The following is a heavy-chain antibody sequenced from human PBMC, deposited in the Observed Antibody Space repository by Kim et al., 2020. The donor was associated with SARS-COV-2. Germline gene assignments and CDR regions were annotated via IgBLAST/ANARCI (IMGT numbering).Heavy chain of an antibody. J-gene: IGHJ4*02. D-gene: IGHD5-18*01. CDR3: ARVPNGGYSYGYLDY. CDR1: GFTFSSYS. Sequence: GGSLRLSCAASGFTFSSYSMNWVRQAPGKGLEWVSSISSSSSYIYYADSVKGRFTISRDNAKSSLYLQMNSLRAEDTAVYYCARVPNGGYSYGYLDYWGQGTLVTVSS. V-gene: IGHV3-21*01. CDR2: ISSSSSYI.